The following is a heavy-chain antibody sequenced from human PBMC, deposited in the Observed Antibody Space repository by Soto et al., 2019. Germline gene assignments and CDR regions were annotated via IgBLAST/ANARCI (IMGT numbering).Heavy chain of an antibody. J-gene: IGHJ6*02. CDR3: ARELGYCSGGSCYHPIYGMDV. CDR2: IYYSGST. Sequence: PSETLSLTCTVSGGSISSGDYYWSWIRQPPGKGLEWIGYIYYSGSTYYNPSLKSRVTISVDTSKNQFSLKLSSVTAADTAVYYCARELGYCSGGSCYHPIYGMDVWGQGTTVTVSS. V-gene: IGHV4-30-4*01. D-gene: IGHD2-15*01. CDR1: GGSISSGDYY.